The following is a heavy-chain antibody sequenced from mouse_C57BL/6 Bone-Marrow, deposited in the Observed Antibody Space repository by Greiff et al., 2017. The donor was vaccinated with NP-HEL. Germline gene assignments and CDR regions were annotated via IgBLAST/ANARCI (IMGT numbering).Heavy chain of an antibody. V-gene: IGHV10-1*01. Sequence: DVMLVESGGGLVQPKGSLKLSCAASGFSFNTYAMNWVRQAPGKGLEWVARIRSKSNNYATYYADSVKDRFTISRDDSESMLYLQMNNLKTEDTAMYYCVRHRGGNSYYAMDYWGQGTSVTVSS. CDR3: VRHRGGNSYYAMDY. D-gene: IGHD2-1*01. CDR2: IRSKSNNYAT. CDR1: GFSFNTYA. J-gene: IGHJ4*01.